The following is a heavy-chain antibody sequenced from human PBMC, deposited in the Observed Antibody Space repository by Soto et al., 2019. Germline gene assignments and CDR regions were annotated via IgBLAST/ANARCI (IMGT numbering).Heavy chain of an antibody. CDR1: GFTFSSYE. D-gene: IGHD3-22*01. CDR3: ARDDSSGYYYSSGAFDI. J-gene: IGHJ3*02. V-gene: IGHV3-48*03. Sequence: PGGSLRLSCAASGFTFSSYEMNWVRQAPGKGLEWVSYISSSGSTIYYADSVKGRFTISRDNAKNSLYLQMNSLRAEDTAVYYCARDDSSGYYYSSGAFDIWGQGTMVTVSS. CDR2: ISSSGSTI.